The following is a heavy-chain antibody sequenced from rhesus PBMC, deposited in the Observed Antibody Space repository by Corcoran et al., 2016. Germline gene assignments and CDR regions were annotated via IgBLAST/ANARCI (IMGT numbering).Heavy chain of an antibody. Sequence: QLQLQESGPGLVKPSETLPLTCAVSVCSISSHYWSWTRQPPGKGLGWFGRIFGSGGTIDYNPSLKSRVTLSTDTSKNQFSLNLNSVTAADTAVYYCARGCGGIGCPLVNIDYWGQGVLVTVSS. V-gene: IGHV4-173*01. J-gene: IGHJ4*01. D-gene: IGHD2-21*01. CDR1: VCSISSHY. CDR3: ARGCGGIGCPLVNIDY. CDR2: IFGSGGTI.